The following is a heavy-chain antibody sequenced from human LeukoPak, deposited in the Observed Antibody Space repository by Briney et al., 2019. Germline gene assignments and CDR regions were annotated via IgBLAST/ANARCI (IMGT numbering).Heavy chain of an antibody. CDR1: GFTFSSYA. D-gene: IGHD3-9*01. Sequence: GGSLRLSCAASGFTFSSYAMSWDRQAPGKGLEWVSPMNGSGGSTYYADSVKGRFTISRDNSKNTLYLQMNGLRAEDTAVYYCANDIFSVRRSRGGFDYWGQGTLVTVSS. J-gene: IGHJ4*02. V-gene: IGHV3-23*01. CDR3: ANDIFSVRRSRGGFDY. CDR2: MNGSGGST.